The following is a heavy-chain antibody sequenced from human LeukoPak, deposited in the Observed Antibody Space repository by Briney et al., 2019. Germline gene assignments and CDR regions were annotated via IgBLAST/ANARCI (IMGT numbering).Heavy chain of an antibody. CDR3: ATVTGYSSSWYLDAFDI. V-gene: IGHV1-18*04. Sequence: GASVKVSCKASGYTVTSYGISWVRQAHGQGLEWMGWISAYNGNTNYAQKLQGRVTMTEDTSTDTAYMELSSLRSEDTAVYYCATVTGYSSSWYLDAFDIWGQGSMVTVSS. CDR1: GYTVTSYG. J-gene: IGHJ3*02. CDR2: ISAYNGNT. D-gene: IGHD6-13*01.